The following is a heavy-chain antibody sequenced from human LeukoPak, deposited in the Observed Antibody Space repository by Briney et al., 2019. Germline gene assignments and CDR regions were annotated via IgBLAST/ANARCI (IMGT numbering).Heavy chain of an antibody. Sequence: QAGGSLRLSCAASGFRFSSYSTNWVRQAPGKGLEWVSYISHTGSTMSYADSVKGRFTISRDNARNSLHLQMNSLRAEDTAVYYCAIPPLSGTGSSRPLAEMDVWGQGTTVTVSS. CDR1: GFRFSSYS. CDR3: AIPPLSGTGSSRPLAEMDV. D-gene: IGHD3-10*01. CDR2: ISHTGSTM. V-gene: IGHV3-48*04. J-gene: IGHJ6*02.